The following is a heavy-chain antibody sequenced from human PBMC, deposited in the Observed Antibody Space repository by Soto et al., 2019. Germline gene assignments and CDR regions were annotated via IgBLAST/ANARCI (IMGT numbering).Heavy chain of an antibody. CDR3: ARGGYSSGWPDAFDI. CDR1: GGSISSYY. V-gene: IGHV4-59*01. D-gene: IGHD6-19*01. Sequence: SETLSLTCTVSGGSISSYYWSWIRQPPGKGLEWNGYIYYSGSTNYNPSLKSRVTISVDTSKNQFSLKLSSVTAADTAVYYCARGGYSSGWPDAFDIWGQGTTVTVSS. J-gene: IGHJ3*02. CDR2: IYYSGST.